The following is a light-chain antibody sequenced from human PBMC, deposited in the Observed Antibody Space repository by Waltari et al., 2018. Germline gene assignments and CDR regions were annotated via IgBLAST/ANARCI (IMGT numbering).Light chain of an antibody. CDR3: QQYNSAPYS. V-gene: IGKV1-12*01. Sequence: IPMTQSPSSLSASVVDRLTMTWRGSQGSRSWVGWYQQKPGKAPKLLIYKASSLQSGVPSRFSGSGSGTDFTLTISSMQPEDFATYYCQQYNSAPYSFGQGTKVEIK. CDR2: KAS. J-gene: IGKJ2*03. CDR1: QGSRSW.